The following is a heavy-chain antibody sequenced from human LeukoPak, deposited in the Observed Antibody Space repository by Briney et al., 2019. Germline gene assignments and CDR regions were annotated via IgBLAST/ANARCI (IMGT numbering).Heavy chain of an antibody. CDR3: ARDIGSSWGVMEFDY. V-gene: IGHV4-61*01. D-gene: IGHD6-13*01. Sequence: SETLSLTCTVSGGPVSSGSYYWSWIRQPQGKGLEWIGYIYYSGSTNYNPSLKSRVTISVDTSKNQFSLKLSSVTAADTAVYYCARDIGSSWGVMEFDYWGQGTLVTVSS. CDR2: IYYSGST. CDR1: GGPVSSGSYY. J-gene: IGHJ4*02.